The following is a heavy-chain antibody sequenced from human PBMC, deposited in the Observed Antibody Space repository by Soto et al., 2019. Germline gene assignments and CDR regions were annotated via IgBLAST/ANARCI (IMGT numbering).Heavy chain of an antibody. J-gene: IGHJ6*02. D-gene: IGHD3-9*01. V-gene: IGHV3-48*01. CDR1: GFTFSSYS. Sequence: EVQLVESGGGLVQPGGSLRLSCAASGFTFSSYSMTWVRQAPGKGLAWVSYISRSSSTIYYADSVKGRFTISRDNAKNPLYLQMNSLRAEDTAVYYRARDRTYDDSLTGEDYNYYGMDVWGQGTTVTVSS. CDR3: ARDRTYDDSLTGEDYNYYGMDV. CDR2: ISRSSSTI.